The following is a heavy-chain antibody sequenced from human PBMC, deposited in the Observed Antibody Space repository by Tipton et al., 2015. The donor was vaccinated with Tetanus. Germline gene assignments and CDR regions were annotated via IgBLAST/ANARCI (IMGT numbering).Heavy chain of an antibody. CDR1: GLTFSNHA. CDR2: ISISGDST. D-gene: IGHD3-16*01. Sequence: AASGLTFSNHAMTWVRQAPGKGLEWVSAISISGDSTYYADSVKGRFTISRDNSKDTLYLQMHSLRVEDTAVYYCAKEIRPNDSWGQGTLVTVSS. V-gene: IGHV3-23*01. J-gene: IGHJ4*02. CDR3: AKEIRPNDS.